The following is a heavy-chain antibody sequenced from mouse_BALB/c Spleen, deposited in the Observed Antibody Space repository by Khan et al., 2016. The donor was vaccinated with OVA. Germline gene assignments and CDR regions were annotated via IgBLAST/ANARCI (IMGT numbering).Heavy chain of an antibody. D-gene: IGHD2-2*01. V-gene: IGHV9-2-1*01. CDR1: GYTFTDYS. CDR2: INTETGEP. Sequence: QIQLVQSGPELKKPGETVKISCKASGYTFTDYSMHWVKQAPGKGLKWMGWINTETGEPTYADDFKGRFAFSLDTSASTAYLQINNLKNEDTATYFCALYYGYDGGFAYWGQGTLVTVSA. CDR3: ALYYGYDGGFAY. J-gene: IGHJ3*01.